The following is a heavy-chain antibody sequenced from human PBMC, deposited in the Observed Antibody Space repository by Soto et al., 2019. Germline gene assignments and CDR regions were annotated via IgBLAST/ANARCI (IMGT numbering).Heavy chain of an antibody. D-gene: IGHD1-7*01. V-gene: IGHV3-30*18. CDR3: AKGRDNWNYGLSAGFDY. J-gene: IGHJ4*02. Sequence: SLRLSCAASGFTFSSYGMHWVRQAPGKGLEWVAVISYDGSNKYYADSVKGRFTISRDNSKNTLYLQMNSLRAEDTAVYYCAKGRDNWNYGLSAGFDYWGQGTLVTVSS. CDR2: ISYDGSNK. CDR1: GFTFSSYG.